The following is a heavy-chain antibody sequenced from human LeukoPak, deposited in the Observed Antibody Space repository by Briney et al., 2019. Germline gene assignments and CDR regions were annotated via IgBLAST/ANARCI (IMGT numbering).Heavy chain of an antibody. V-gene: IGHV1-2*02. Sequence: ASVKVSCKASGYTFSDYYMHWVRQAPGQGLEWMGWINANNGGTTYEQNFQGRVTMTRDTSISTAYMELSRLRSDDSAIYYCTRDHCSFANCYEDYYYGMDIWGQGTTVTVSS. CDR1: GYTFSDYY. CDR3: TRDHCSFANCYEDYYYGMDI. CDR2: INANNGGT. J-gene: IGHJ6*02. D-gene: IGHD2-2*01.